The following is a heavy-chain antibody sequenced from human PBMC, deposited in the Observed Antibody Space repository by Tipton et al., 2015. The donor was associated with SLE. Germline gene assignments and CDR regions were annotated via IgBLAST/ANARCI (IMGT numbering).Heavy chain of an antibody. Sequence: TLSLTCAVSGHSISTDYYWGWIRQPPGKGLEWIGSDYHSGRTYYNPSLKSRVTISLDTAKNHFSLKLTSLTAADTAVYYCARGHYDSSGYLNWFDPWGQGTLVTVSS. CDR1: GHSISTDYY. D-gene: IGHD3-22*01. CDR2: DYHSGRT. V-gene: IGHV4-38-2*01. J-gene: IGHJ5*02. CDR3: ARGHYDSSGYLNWFDP.